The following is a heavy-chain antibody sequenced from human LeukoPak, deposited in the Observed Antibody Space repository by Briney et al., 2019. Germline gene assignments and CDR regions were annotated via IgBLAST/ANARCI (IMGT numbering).Heavy chain of an antibody. CDR3: ARAPEVLRFNYHYYMDV. J-gene: IGHJ6*03. V-gene: IGHV4-30-4*02. D-gene: IGHD3-3*01. CDR1: GGSISSGDYY. Sequence: PSETLSLTCTVSGGSISSGDYYWSWIRQPPGKGLEWIGYIYYSGSTYYNPSLKSRVTISVDTSKNQFSLKLSSVTAADTAVYYCARAPEVLRFNYHYYMDVWGKGTTVTVSS. CDR2: IYYSGST.